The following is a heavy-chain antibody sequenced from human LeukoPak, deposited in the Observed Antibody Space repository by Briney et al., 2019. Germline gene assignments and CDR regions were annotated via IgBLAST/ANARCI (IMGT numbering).Heavy chain of an antibody. J-gene: IGHJ4*02. CDR3: ARGGQWLVPIDY. CDR1: GYTFTSYV. V-gene: IGHV1-18*01. CDR2: ISAYNGNT. Sequence: ASVKVSCKASGYTFTSYVSWVRQAPGQGLEWMGWISAYNGNTNYAQKLQGRVTMTTDTSTSTAYMELRSLRSDDTAVYYCARGGQWLVPIDYWGQGTLVTVSS. D-gene: IGHD6-19*01.